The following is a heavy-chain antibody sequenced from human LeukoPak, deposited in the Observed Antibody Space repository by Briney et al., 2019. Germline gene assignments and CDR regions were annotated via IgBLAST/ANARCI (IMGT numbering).Heavy chain of an antibody. D-gene: IGHD1-26*01. V-gene: IGHV1-2*02. CDR2: INPTSGVT. CDR3: ARDMYSGTYGH. Sequence: GASVKLSCKASGYTFSGSYMHWVRQAPGQGLEWMGWINPTSGVTKYAEKFQGRVTMTRDTSINTAYMEMSGLRSDDTAVYYCARDMYSGTYGHWGQGTLGTVSS. CDR1: GYTFSGSY. J-gene: IGHJ4*02.